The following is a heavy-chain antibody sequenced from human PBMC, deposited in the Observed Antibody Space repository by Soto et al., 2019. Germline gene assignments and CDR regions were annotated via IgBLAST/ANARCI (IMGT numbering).Heavy chain of an antibody. CDR1: GFTFSSYA. CDR2: ISGSGGST. D-gene: IGHD6-25*01. Sequence: GGSLRLSCAASGFTFSSYAMSWVRQAPGKGLEWVSAISGSGGSTYYADSVKGRFTISRDNSKNTLYLQMNSLRAEDTAVYYCAKEGAIAAPPEGYFDYWGQGTLVTVSS. CDR3: AKEGAIAAPPEGYFDY. J-gene: IGHJ4*02. V-gene: IGHV3-23*01.